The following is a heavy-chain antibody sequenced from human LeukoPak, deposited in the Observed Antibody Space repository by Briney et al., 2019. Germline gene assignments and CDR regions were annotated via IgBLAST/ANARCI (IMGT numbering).Heavy chain of an antibody. Sequence: GGSLRLSCAASGFTFSHYSMNWVRQAPGKGLEWVSSISSSSSYIYYAESVKGRFTISRDNSKNTLYLQMNSLRAEDTVVYYCARGTSIVVVVAASPLFDYWGQGTLVTVSS. D-gene: IGHD2-15*01. CDR2: ISSSSSYI. CDR1: GFTFSHYS. J-gene: IGHJ4*02. CDR3: ARGTSIVVVVAASPLFDY. V-gene: IGHV3-21*01.